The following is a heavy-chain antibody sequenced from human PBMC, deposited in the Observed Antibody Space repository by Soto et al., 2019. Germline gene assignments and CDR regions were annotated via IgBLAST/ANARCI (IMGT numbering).Heavy chain of an antibody. V-gene: IGHV4-59*08. CDR1: GGSISSYY. J-gene: IGHJ4*02. CDR2: IYYSGST. CDR3: ARRWGRTFDY. Sequence: QVQLQESGPGLVKPSETLSLTCTVSGGSISSYYWSWIRQPPGNGLEWIGHIYYSGSTNYNPTLRRRVTRSVDPSKNQSSLKLSSVTAADTAVYYCARRWGRTFDYWGQGTLVTVSS. D-gene: IGHD7-27*01.